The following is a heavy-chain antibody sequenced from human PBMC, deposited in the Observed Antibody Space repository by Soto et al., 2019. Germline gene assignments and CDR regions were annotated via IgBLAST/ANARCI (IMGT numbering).Heavy chain of an antibody. CDR2: ISVSGGTT. Sequence: PGGSLRLSCAASGFTFSNYAMSWVRQAPGKGLEWVSAISVSGGTTYYADSVKGRFTVSRDNSKNTVYLQMKSLSAEDTAVYYCAKDRDYSDPSLNFDYWGQGTLVTVSS. CDR1: GFTFSNYA. V-gene: IGHV3-23*01. J-gene: IGHJ4*02. D-gene: IGHD4-4*01. CDR3: AKDRDYSDPSLNFDY.